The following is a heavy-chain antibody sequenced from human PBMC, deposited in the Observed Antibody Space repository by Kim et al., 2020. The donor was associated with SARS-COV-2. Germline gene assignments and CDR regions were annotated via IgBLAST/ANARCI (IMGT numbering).Heavy chain of an antibody. CDR3: ARGGGIAAAATDWFDP. V-gene: IGHV4-61*05. D-gene: IGHD6-13*01. Sequence: SLKSRVTISVDKSQNQFSLKLSSVTAADTAVYYCARGGGIAAAATDWFDPWGQGTLVTVSS. J-gene: IGHJ5*02.